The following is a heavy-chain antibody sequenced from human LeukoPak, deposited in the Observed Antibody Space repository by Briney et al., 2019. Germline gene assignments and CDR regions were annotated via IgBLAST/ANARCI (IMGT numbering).Heavy chain of an antibody. CDR2: ISYDGSNK. CDR3: AKDGGSLPWYYYGSGSYSYYYYGMDV. J-gene: IGHJ6*02. CDR1: GFTFSSYG. D-gene: IGHD3-10*01. V-gene: IGHV3-30*18. Sequence: GGSLRLSCAASGFTFSSYGMHWVRQAPGKGLEWVAVISYDGSNKYYADSVKGRFTISRDNSKNTLYLQMNSLRAEDTAVYYCAKDGGSLPWYYYGSGSYSYYYYGMDVWGQGTTVTVSS.